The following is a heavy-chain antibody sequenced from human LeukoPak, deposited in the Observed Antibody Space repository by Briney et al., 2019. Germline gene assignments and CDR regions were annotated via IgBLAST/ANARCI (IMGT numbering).Heavy chain of an antibody. CDR2: ISPGGDDI. Sequence: GGSLRLSCAASGFTFNDYHMNWIRQAPGKGLEWIAYISPGGDDIYFADSVRGRLTLSRDNAKNSLYLQMSSLTAEDTAVYYCARGPSPTLALMSPYYYYYGMDVWGQGTTVTVSS. D-gene: IGHD6-13*01. CDR1: GFTFNDYH. J-gene: IGHJ6*02. V-gene: IGHV3-11*01. CDR3: ARGPSPTLALMSPYYYYYGMDV.